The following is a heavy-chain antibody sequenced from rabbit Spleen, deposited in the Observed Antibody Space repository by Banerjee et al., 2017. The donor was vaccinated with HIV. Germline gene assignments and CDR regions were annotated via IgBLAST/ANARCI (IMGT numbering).Heavy chain of an antibody. CDR3: GNHWFDL. CDR2: IYGGSSGST. CDR1: GFSFSSTYW. D-gene: IGHD5-1*01. J-gene: IGHJ4*01. Sequence: QSLEESGGDLVKPGASLTLTCTASGFSFSSTYWICWVRQAPGKGLEWIACIYGGSSGSTYYASWAKGRFTISKTSSTTVTLQMTSLTAADTATYFCGNHWFDLWGPGTLVTVS. V-gene: IGHV1S40*01.